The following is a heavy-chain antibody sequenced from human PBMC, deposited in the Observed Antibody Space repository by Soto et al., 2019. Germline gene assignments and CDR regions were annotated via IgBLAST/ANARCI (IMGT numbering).Heavy chain of an antibody. CDR3: ARDLRATTGWFDP. Sequence: SETLSLTCAVSGGSISSSNWWSWVRQPPGKGLEWIGEIYHSGSTNYNPSLKSRVTISVDKSKNQFSLKLSSVTAADTAVYYCARDLRATTGWFDPWGKGTLVTVSS. CDR1: GGSISSSNW. D-gene: IGHD1-26*01. CDR2: IYHSGST. J-gene: IGHJ5*02. V-gene: IGHV4-4*02.